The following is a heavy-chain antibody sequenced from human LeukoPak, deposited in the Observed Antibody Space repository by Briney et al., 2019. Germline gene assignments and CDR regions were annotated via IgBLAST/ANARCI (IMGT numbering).Heavy chain of an antibody. V-gene: IGHV3-30*04. CDR2: ISYDGSNK. CDR1: EFPFSSYA. CDR3: ARDGLCGGGHCYVFGPDY. Sequence: PGGSLRLSCAASEFPFSSYAIHWVRQAPGKGLEWVAVISYDGSNKYYADSVKGRFTISRDNSKNTLYLQMNSLRAEDTAVYYCARDGLCGGGHCYVFGPDYWGQGTLVTVSS. J-gene: IGHJ4*02. D-gene: IGHD2-15*01.